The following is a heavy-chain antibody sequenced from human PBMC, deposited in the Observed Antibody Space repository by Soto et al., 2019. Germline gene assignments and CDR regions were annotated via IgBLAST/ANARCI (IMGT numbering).Heavy chain of an antibody. CDR1: GGSISSGGYS. V-gene: IGHV4-61*08. D-gene: IGHD3-22*01. J-gene: IGHJ4*02. CDR3: ARGANYYDSVGYYYY. CDR2: IYNSGNT. Sequence: SETLSLTCAVSGGSISSGGYSWSWIRQPPGKGLEWIGYIYNSGNTNYKTSLKSRVTISVDTSKNQFSLKLTSVTAADSALYYCARGANYYDSVGYYYYWGQGTLVTVSS.